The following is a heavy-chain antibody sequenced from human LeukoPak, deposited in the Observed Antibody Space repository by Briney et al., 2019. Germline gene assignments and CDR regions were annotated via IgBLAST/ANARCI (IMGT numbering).Heavy chain of an antibody. J-gene: IGHJ3*02. D-gene: IGHD4-11*01. CDR1: TFTFTTYV. CDR3: AKDVNDYQGAFDI. V-gene: IGHV3-23*01. Sequence: GGSLRLSCAASTFTFTTYVMGWVRQAPGKGLEWVSVISASGDRTYYADSVKGRFTISRDNSKNTLYLQMDSLRAEDTAVYYCAKDVNDYQGAFDICGQGTMVTVSS. CDR2: ISASGDRT.